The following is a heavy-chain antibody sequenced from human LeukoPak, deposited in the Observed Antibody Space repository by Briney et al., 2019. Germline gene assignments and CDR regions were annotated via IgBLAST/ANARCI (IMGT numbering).Heavy chain of an antibody. CDR2: SSAYNGNT. CDR1: GYTFTSYG. Sequence: AASVKVCCKASGYTFTSYGISWVRQAPGQGRECMGWSSAYNGNTNYKQQLQGRVTMTTDTSTSTASMELRSLRSDDTAVYYCASRRTLVRGLKVLERVNWFDPWGQGTLVTVSS. D-gene: IGHD3-10*01. V-gene: IGHV1-18*01. CDR3: ASRRTLVRGLKVLERVNWFDP. J-gene: IGHJ5*02.